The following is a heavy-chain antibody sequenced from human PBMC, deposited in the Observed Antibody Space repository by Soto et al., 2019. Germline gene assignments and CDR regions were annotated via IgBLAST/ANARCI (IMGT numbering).Heavy chain of an antibody. Sequence: SETLSLTCTVSGGSISSYYWSWIRQPPGKGLEWIGYIYYSGSTNYNPSLKSRVTISVDTSKNQFSLKLSSVTAADTAMYYCARFTAVAGRPYYYYYGMDVWGQGTTVTVSS. CDR1: GGSISSYY. D-gene: IGHD6-19*01. CDR3: ARFTAVAGRPYYYYYGMDV. CDR2: IYYSGST. J-gene: IGHJ6*02. V-gene: IGHV4-59*01.